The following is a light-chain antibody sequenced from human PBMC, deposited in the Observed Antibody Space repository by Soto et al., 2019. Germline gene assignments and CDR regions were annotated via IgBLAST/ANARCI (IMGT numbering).Light chain of an antibody. J-gene: IGKJ4*01. Sequence: EIVLTQSPGTLSLSPGERATLSCRASQSVTSNYLGWYQQKPGQAPRLLIYGASSRATGIPDRFSGSGSGTDFTLTISRLEPEDFAVYYCQQYGSSPPVSFSGGTKVDIK. V-gene: IGKV3-20*01. CDR1: QSVTSNY. CDR3: QQYGSSPPVS. CDR2: GAS.